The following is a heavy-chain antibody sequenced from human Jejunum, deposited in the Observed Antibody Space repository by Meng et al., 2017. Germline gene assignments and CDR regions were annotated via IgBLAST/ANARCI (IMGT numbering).Heavy chain of an antibody. J-gene: IGHJ4*02. CDR1: DDSITSSTYY. V-gene: IGHV4-39*02. CDR3: ARGGGDSYGTFDS. Sequence: QLQLQESGPGLVKPSETLSLTCTVSDDSITSSTYYWDWTRQPPGRGLEWIGSIYYSGNTHYSSSLKSRVSISVDTSKNHFSLRLDSLTAADTAVYYCARGGGDSYGTFDSWGRGTLVTVSS. CDR2: IYYSGNT. D-gene: IGHD2-21*01.